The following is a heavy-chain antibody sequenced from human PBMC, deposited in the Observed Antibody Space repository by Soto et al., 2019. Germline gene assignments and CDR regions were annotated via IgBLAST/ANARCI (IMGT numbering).Heavy chain of an antibody. Sequence: PSETLSLTCTVSGGSISSGDYYWSWIRQPPGKGLECIGYIYYSGSTYYNPSLKSRVTISVDTSKNQFSLRLSSVTAADTAVYYCARLNGYCISTNCHGYYGMDVWGQGTTVTAP. V-gene: IGHV4-30-4*01. D-gene: IGHD2-2*03. J-gene: IGHJ6*02. CDR3: ARLNGYCISTNCHGYYGMDV. CDR2: IYYSGST. CDR1: GGSISSGDYY.